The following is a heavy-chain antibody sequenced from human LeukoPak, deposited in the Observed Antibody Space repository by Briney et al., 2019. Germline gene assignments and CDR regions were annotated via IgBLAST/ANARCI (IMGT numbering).Heavy chain of an antibody. CDR1: GDSIISNY. J-gene: IGHJ4*02. CDR3: ARVISGYDRPFDN. V-gene: IGHV4-59*01. CDR2: MYYSGST. D-gene: IGHD3-22*01. Sequence: PSETLSLTCTVSGDSIISNYWSWFRQPPGKGLEWIGYMYYSGSTNYNPSLKSRVTISVDTSKNQFSLKVSSVTAADTAVYYCARVISGYDRPFDNWGQGTLVTVSS.